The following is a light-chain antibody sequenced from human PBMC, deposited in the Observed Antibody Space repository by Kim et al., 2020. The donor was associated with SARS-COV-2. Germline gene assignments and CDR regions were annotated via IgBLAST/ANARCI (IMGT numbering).Light chain of an antibody. CDR1: QSISSC. CDR2: DAS. Sequence: ASVGDRVTITCRASQSISSCLAWYQQKPGKPLNLLIYDASSLASGVPSRFSGTGSGTEFTLTISSLQPDDFATYYCQQYNTYPWTFGQGTKVDIK. V-gene: IGKV1-5*01. CDR3: QQYNTYPWT. J-gene: IGKJ1*01.